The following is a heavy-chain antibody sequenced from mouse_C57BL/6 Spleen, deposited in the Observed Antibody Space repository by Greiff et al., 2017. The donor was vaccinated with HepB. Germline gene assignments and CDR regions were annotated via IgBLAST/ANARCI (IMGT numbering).Heavy chain of an antibody. CDR1: GYSITSGYD. D-gene: IGHD1-1*01. V-gene: IGHV3-1*01. J-gene: IGHJ3*01. CDR3: AREDYGSSSAWFAY. CDR2: ISYSGST. Sequence: EVQLQQSGPGMVKPSQSLSLTCTVTGYSITSGYDWHWIRHFPGNKLEWMGYISYSGSTNYNPSLKSRISITHDTSKNHFFLQLNSVTTEDTATYYCAREDYGSSSAWFAYWGQGTLVTVSA.